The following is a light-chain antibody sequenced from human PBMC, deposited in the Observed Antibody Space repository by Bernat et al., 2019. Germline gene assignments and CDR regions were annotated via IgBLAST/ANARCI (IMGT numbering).Light chain of an antibody. V-gene: IGKV1-5*03. J-gene: IGKJ1*01. Sequence: DIQMTQYPSTLSASVGDRVTITCRASQSISSWLAWYQQKPGKAPKLLIYKASSLESGVPSRFGGSGSGTEFTLTISSLQPDDFATYYCQQYNSYSPTWTFGQGTKVEIK. CDR2: KAS. CDR3: QQYNSYSPTWT. CDR1: QSISSW.